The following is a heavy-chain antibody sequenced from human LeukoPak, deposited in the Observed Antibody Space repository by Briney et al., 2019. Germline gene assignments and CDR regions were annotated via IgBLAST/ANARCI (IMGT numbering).Heavy chain of an antibody. CDR3: GRSYSGSYSYYYYGMDV. CDR2: IWYDGSNK. CDR1: GFTFSSYG. V-gene: IGHV3-33*01. J-gene: IGHJ6*02. Sequence: RSGGSLRLSCAASGFTFSSYGMHWVRQAPGKGLEWVAVIWYDGSNKYYADSVKGRFTISRDNSKNTLYLQMNSLRAEDTAVYYCGRSYSGSYSYYYYGMDVWGQGTTVTVSS. D-gene: IGHD1-26*01.